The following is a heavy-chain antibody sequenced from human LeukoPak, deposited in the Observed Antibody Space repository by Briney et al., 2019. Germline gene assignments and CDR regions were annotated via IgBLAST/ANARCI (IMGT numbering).Heavy chain of an antibody. CDR3: ARVSRYYFDY. CDR2: IIPIFGTA. V-gene: IGHV1-69*13. Sequence: GASVKVSCKAPGGTFSSCAIRWVRQAPGQGLEWMGGIIPIFGTANYAQKFQGRVTITADESTSTAYMELSSLRSEDTAVYYCARVSRYYFDYWGQGTLVTVSS. CDR1: GGTFSSCA. J-gene: IGHJ4*02.